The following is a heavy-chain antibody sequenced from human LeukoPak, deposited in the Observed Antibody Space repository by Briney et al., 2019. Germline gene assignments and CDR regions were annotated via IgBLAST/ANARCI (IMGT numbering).Heavy chain of an antibody. CDR3: AKRTGTPPLLPY. D-gene: IGHD1-7*01. CDR1: GFTFSTYS. CDR2: ISGSRTI. V-gene: IGHV3-48*01. Sequence: GGSLRLSCAASGFTFSTYSMNWVRQAPGKGLEWVSYISGSRTIYYADSVKGRFTISRDNSKNTLYLQMNSLRAEDTAVYYCAKRTGTPPLLPYWGQGTLVTVSS. J-gene: IGHJ4*02.